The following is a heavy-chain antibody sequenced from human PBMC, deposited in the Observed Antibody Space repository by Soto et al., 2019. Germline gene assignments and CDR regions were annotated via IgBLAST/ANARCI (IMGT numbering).Heavy chain of an antibody. V-gene: IGHV2-5*02. CDR1: GFSLSTSGVG. J-gene: IGHJ4*02. Sequence: SGPTLVNPTQTLTLTCTFSGFSLSTSGVGVGWIRQPPGKALEWLALIYWDDDKRYSPSLKSRLTITKDTSKNQVVLTMTNMDPVDTATYYCAHRPSYRSGGSCYSGFDYWGQGTLVTVSS. CDR2: IYWDDDK. CDR3: AHRPSYRSGGSCYSGFDY. D-gene: IGHD2-15*01.